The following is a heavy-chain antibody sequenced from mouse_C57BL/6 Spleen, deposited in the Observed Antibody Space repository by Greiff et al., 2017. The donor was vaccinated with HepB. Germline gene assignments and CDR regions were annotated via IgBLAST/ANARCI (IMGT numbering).Heavy chain of an antibody. J-gene: IGHJ4*01. CDR3: ARRRDGHYYAMDY. CDR2: INPNYGTT. V-gene: IGHV1-39*01. CDR1: GYSFTDYN. Sequence: LVESGPELVKPGASVKISCKASGYSFTDYNMNWVKQSNGKSLEWIGVINPNYGTTSYNQKFKGKATLTVDQSSSTAYMQLNSLTSEDSAVYYCARRRDGHYYAMDYWGQGTSVTVSS. D-gene: IGHD1-2*01.